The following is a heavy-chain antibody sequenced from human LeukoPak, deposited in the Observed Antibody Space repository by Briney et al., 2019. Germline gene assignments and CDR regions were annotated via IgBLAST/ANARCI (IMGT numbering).Heavy chain of an antibody. Sequence: GGPLRLSCAASRFTFSSYALHWIRQAPGKGLEYVSSISSDGDSTYYASSVTGRFTISRDNSKNTLYLHMGSLSAEDMAVYYCARGGTTVTLNAFDFWGQGTLVTVSS. D-gene: IGHD4-17*01. CDR3: ARGGTTVTLNAFDF. CDR1: RFTFSSYA. V-gene: IGHV3-64*01. J-gene: IGHJ3*01. CDR2: ISSDGDST.